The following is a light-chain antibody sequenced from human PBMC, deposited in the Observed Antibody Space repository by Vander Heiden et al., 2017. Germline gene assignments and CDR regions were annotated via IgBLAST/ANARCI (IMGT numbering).Light chain of an antibody. CDR1: QAISSD. CDR2: DSS. J-gene: IGKJ4*01. V-gene: IGKV1-9*01. Sequence: IQLTQSPSSLSASVGDRVTFPCRASQAISSDLAWYQQKPGKAPKLLIYDSSTLQSGVPSRFSDSGSGTDFTLTISSLQPEASATYYCQQLKSYPLTFGGGTKVEI. CDR3: QQLKSYPLT.